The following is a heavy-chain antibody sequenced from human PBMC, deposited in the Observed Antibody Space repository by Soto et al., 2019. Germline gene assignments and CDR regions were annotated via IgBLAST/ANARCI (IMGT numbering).Heavy chain of an antibody. CDR2: IVGGYSGRA. V-gene: IGHV3-23*01. CDR1: VFIFNDYA. D-gene: IGHD3-16*01. CDR3: AKHYLGSNVMFEF. Sequence: PVGSLRLSCVSSVFIFNDYAMSWVRHFPGKGLEWVSGIVGGYSGRAFYADSVKDRFSISRDNSKNTLYMQLNTLRAEDTAIYYCAKHYLGSNVMFEFLGQGSLVIVSS. J-gene: IGHJ4*02.